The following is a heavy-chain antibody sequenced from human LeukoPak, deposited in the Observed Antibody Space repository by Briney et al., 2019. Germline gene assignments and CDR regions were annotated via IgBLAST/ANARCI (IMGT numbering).Heavy chain of an antibody. J-gene: IGHJ4*02. Sequence: SETLSLTCTVSGGSISSSSYYWGWIRQPPGKGLEWIGSIYYSGSTYYNPSLKSRVTISVDTSKNQFSLKLSSVTAADTAVYYCARDALDYGAFDYWGQGTLVTVSS. D-gene: IGHD4-17*01. V-gene: IGHV4-39*07. CDR3: ARDALDYGAFDY. CDR2: IYYSGST. CDR1: GGSISSSSYY.